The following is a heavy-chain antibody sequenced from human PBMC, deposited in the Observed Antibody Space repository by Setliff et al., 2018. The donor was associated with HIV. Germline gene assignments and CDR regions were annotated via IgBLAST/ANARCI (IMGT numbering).Heavy chain of an antibody. D-gene: IGHD1-26*01. CDR2: ISPYPGNT. Sequence: ASVKVSCKASGYSFINYGISWVRQAPGQGPEWMGWISPYPGNTDYAPRLRGRVTMTTDTSTSTAYLALRSLTYDVTAVYYCARARLQGIVTAVGPRDNCLDPWGQGTQVTVSS. CDR3: ARARLQGIVTAVGPRDNCLDP. J-gene: IGHJ5*02. CDR1: GYSFINYG. V-gene: IGHV1-18*01.